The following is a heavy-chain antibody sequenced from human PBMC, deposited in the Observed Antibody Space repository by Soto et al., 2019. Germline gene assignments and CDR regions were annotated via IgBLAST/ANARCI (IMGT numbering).Heavy chain of an antibody. V-gene: IGHV1-2*04. J-gene: IGHJ6*03. Sequence: QVQLVQSGAEVKKPGASVTVSCRSSGDTFTDYYMHWVRQAPGQGLEWMGWINPNSGVTKYAQKCQGWGTMTRDTSIRTVYMQLSRLRSDDAAVYYCARGSGGATATLDYYYFYMDVWGTGTTVTVSS. CDR3: ARGSGGATATLDYYYFYMDV. CDR2: INPNSGVT. CDR1: GDTFTDYY. D-gene: IGHD5-12*01.